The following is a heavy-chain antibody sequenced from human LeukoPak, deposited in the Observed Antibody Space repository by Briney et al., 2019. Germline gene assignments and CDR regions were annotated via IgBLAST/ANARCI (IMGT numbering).Heavy chain of an antibody. V-gene: IGHV4-31*03. D-gene: IGHD3-22*01. Sequence: SETLSLTCTVSGGSISSGGYFWSWIRQHPGKGLEWIGYIYYSGSTYYSPSLKSRVTISVDTSKNQFSLKLNSVTAADTAVYYCASLSGFYLDWGQGTLVTVSS. CDR1: GGSISSGGYF. J-gene: IGHJ4*02. CDR2: IYYSGST. CDR3: ASLSGFYLD.